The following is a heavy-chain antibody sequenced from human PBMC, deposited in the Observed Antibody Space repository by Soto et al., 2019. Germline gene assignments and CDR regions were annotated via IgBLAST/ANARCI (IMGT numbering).Heavy chain of an antibody. V-gene: IGHV4-39*01. CDR1: GRSISEINSY. CDR3: VRGMNPLF. Sequence: ASETLSLTCSVSGRSISEINSYWGWIRQTPGEGLEWIGTIHHTGSTYYNPSLKSRVIISLDTSKNQFSLKLSSVTAADTAVYFCVRGMNPLFGGQGTLVTVSS. J-gene: IGHJ4*01. CDR2: IHHTGST.